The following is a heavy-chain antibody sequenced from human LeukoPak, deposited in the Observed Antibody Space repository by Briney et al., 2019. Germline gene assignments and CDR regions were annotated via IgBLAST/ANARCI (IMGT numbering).Heavy chain of an antibody. CDR2: IYYSGST. V-gene: IGHV4-59*01. J-gene: IGHJ5*02. CDR1: GGSISSYY. D-gene: IGHD2-2*01. Sequence: PSETLSLTCTVSGGSISSYYWSWIRQPPGKGLEWIGYIYYSGSTNYNPSLKSRVTISVDTSKNQFSLKLSSVTAADTAVYYCARLYQSSRFDPWGQGTLVTVSS. CDR3: ARLYQSSRFDP.